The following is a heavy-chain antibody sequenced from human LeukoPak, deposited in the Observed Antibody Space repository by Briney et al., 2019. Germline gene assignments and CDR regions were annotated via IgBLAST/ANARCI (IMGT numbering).Heavy chain of an antibody. Sequence: GGSLRLSCAASGFTFSSYAMSWVRQAPGKALEWVSSITSSGTYIFYADSVKGRFTISRDNAKNSLYLQINSLGPEDTAVYFCARDPYSGNYGSYYYYYMDVWGKGTTVTVSS. D-gene: IGHD3-22*01. CDR3: ARDPYSGNYGSYYYYYMDV. J-gene: IGHJ6*03. CDR2: ITSSGTYI. V-gene: IGHV3-21*01. CDR1: GFTFSSYA.